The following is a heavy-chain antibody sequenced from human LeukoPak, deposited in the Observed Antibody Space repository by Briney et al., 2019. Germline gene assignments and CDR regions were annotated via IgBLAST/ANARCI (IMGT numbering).Heavy chain of an antibody. J-gene: IGHJ6*03. Sequence: SETLSLTCSVSDDSITMYYWTWIRQPPGKGLEWIGYVDHTGSTNFNPSLNGRVSISRDTTKNLFSLRLRSVTAADTAVYFCSRGGGSSSTWYSTYYYYFYMGVWGKGTTVTVSS. CDR3: SRGGGSSSTWYSTYYYYFYMGV. CDR1: DDSITMYY. V-gene: IGHV4-59*01. CDR2: VDHTGST. D-gene: IGHD1-1*01.